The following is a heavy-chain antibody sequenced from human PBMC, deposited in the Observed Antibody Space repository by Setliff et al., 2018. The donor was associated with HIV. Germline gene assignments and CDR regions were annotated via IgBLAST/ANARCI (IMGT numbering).Heavy chain of an antibody. Sequence: PSETLSLTCTVSGGSISSGSYYWSWIRQPAGKGLEWIGHIYTSGSTNYNPTLKSRVTISAATSENQFSLKLRSVTAADTAVYYCALGMVRGARYYYYYYMDVWGKGTTVTVSS. CDR3: ALGMVRGARYYYYYYMDV. V-gene: IGHV4-61*09. CDR1: GGSISSGSYY. J-gene: IGHJ6*03. CDR2: IYTSGST. D-gene: IGHD3-10*01.